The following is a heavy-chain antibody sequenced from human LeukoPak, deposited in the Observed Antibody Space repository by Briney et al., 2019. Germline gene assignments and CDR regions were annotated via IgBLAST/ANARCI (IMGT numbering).Heavy chain of an antibody. D-gene: IGHD2-15*01. V-gene: IGHV3-21*06. CDR1: GLTLSSYC. CDR3: ARVFCSGGSCYYFDS. CDR2: ISSSSIYM. J-gene: IGHJ4*02. Sequence: GRSLRLSCAASGLTLSSYCMSWVRQAPGKGLEWVSSISSSSIYMYYADSVKGRFTISRDNARNTLYLQMNSLRAEDTAVYYCARVFCSGGSCYYFDSWGQGILVTVSS.